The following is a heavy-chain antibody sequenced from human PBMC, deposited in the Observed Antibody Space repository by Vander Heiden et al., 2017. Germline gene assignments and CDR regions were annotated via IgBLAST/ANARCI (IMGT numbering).Heavy chain of an antibody. V-gene: IGHV3-23*01. CDR1: GTPFSNYA. CDR3: AKQPSAAGTYDY. J-gene: IGHJ4*02. D-gene: IGHD6-13*01. Sequence: EVQPLESGGGLVQPRGALVLSRVAPGTPFSNYAMSWVRQAPGKGLEWVSAITTNGGGTYYANSVKGRFTVSRDNSKNTLSLQMNNLRAGDTAVYYCAKQPSAAGTYDYWGQGTLVIVSS. CDR2: ITTNGGGT.